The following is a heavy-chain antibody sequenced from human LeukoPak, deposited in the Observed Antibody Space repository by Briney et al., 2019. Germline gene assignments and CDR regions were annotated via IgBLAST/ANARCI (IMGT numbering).Heavy chain of an antibody. CDR1: GFSFTTYW. CDR3: ARLGPVTKDHYCDY. CDR2: INQDESSQ. D-gene: IGHD4-17*01. Sequence: GGSLRLSCAASGFSFTTYWMGWIRQARGKGLEWVANINQDESSQYYVDAVRGRFTISRDNAKNSLNLQMNSLRGEDTAVYFCARLGPVTKDHYCDYWGQGTLVTVSS. V-gene: IGHV3-7*01. J-gene: IGHJ4*02.